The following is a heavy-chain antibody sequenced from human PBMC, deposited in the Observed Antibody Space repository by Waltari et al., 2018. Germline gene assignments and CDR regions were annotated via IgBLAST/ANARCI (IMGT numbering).Heavy chain of an antibody. CDR2: IIPIFGTA. D-gene: IGHD5-18*01. Sequence: QVQLVQSGAEVKKPGSSVKVSCKASGGTFRSYAISWVRQAPGQGLEWMGGIIPIFGTANYEQKFQGRVTITADESTSTAYMELSSLRSEDTAVYYCARARYSYGYEYYYYYYGMDVWGQGTTVTVSS. CDR3: ARARYSYGYEYYYYYYGMDV. V-gene: IGHV1-69*01. CDR1: GGTFRSYA. J-gene: IGHJ6*02.